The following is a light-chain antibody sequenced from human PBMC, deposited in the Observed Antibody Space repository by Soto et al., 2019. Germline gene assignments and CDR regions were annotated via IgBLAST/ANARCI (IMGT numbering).Light chain of an antibody. CDR1: QSASSY. Sequence: EIVLTQSPATLSLSPGERATLSCRASQSASSYLVWYQQKPGQAPRLLIFDVSNRATGIPARFSGSGSGTDFTLTISSLEPEDFAVYYCQQRSNWPYTFGQGTKLEI. CDR3: QQRSNWPYT. CDR2: DVS. J-gene: IGKJ2*01. V-gene: IGKV3-11*01.